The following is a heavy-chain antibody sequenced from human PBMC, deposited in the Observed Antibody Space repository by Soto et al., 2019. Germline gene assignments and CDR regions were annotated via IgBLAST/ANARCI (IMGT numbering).Heavy chain of an antibody. J-gene: IGHJ4*02. Sequence: EVQLVETGGGLIQPGGSLRLSCAASGFIVSSNYMSWVRQAPGKGLDWVSVIYSGGSTYHADSVKGRFTTSRDNSKNTLYLQMNNLRAEDTAVYYCVASSNGADYWGQGTLVTVSS. V-gene: IGHV3-53*02. CDR2: IYSGGST. CDR3: VASSNGADY. D-gene: IGHD2-8*01. CDR1: GFIVSSNY.